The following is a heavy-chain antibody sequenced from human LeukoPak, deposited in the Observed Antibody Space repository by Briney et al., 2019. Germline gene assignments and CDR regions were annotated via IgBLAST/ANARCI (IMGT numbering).Heavy chain of an antibody. Sequence: GGSLRLSCAASGFTFSSYGMHWVRQAPGKGLEWVAVISYDGSNKYYADSVKGRFTISRDNSNNTLYLQMNSLRAEDTAVYYCAKLTISWGQGTLVTVSS. V-gene: IGHV3-30*18. CDR2: ISYDGSNK. J-gene: IGHJ4*02. CDR1: GFTFSSYG. CDR3: AKLTIS. D-gene: IGHD4/OR15-4a*01.